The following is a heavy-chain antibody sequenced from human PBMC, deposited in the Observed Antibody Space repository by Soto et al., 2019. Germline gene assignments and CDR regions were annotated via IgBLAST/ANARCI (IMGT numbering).Heavy chain of an antibody. CDR2: IYYSGST. D-gene: IGHD3-10*01. CDR3: ARKGGSGSPPHYFDY. V-gene: IGHV4-39*01. Sequence: SETLSLTCTVSGGSISSGGYYWSWIRQHPGKGLEWIGSIYYSGSTYYNPSLKGRVTISVDTSENQFSPNLSSVTAADTAVYYCARKGGSGSPPHYFDYWGQGTLVTVSS. CDR1: GGSISSGGYY. J-gene: IGHJ4*02.